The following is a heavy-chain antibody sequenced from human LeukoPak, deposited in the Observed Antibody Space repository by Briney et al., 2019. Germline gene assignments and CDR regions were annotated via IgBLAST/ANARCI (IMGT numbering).Heavy chain of an antibody. J-gene: IGHJ6*02. D-gene: IGHD4-17*01. Sequence: ASVKVSCKASGYTFTSYYMHWVRQAPGQGLEWMGIINPSGGSTSYAQKFQGRVTMTRDTTTSTVYMELSSLRSEGTAVYYCATTVTRYYGMDVWGQGTTVTVSS. CDR2: INPSGGST. V-gene: IGHV1-46*01. CDR1: GYTFTSYY. CDR3: ATTVTRYYGMDV.